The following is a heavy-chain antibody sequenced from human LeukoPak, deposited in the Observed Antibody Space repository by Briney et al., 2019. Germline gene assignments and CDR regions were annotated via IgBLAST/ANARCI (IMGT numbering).Heavy chain of an antibody. CDR1: GFTFSSYG. J-gene: IGHJ5*02. V-gene: IGHV3-33*01. Sequence: GGSLRLSCAASGFTFSSYGMHWVRQAPGKGLEWVAVIWYDGSNKYYADSVKGRFTISRDNSKNTLYLQMNSLRAEDTAVYYCARDYRNSGYDSQNWFDPWGQGTLVTVSS. CDR3: ARDYRNSGYDSQNWFDP. CDR2: IWYDGSNK. D-gene: IGHD5-12*01.